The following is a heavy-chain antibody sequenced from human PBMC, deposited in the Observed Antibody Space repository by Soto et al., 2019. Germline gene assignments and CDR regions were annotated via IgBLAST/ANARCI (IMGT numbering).Heavy chain of an antibody. V-gene: IGHV1-8*01. CDR1: GSTFTSYD. D-gene: IGHD3-10*01. J-gene: IGHJ4*02. Sequence: XSVKVCCTWSGSTFTSYDSHWVRQATGQGLEWMGWLNPNSGNTGYAQKFQGRVTMTMSTSIRTAYMELSSLRSEDTAVYYCARGLPDYGSGSYSRDDWGQGTLVTVSS. CDR2: LNPNSGNT. CDR3: ARGLPDYGSGSYSRDD.